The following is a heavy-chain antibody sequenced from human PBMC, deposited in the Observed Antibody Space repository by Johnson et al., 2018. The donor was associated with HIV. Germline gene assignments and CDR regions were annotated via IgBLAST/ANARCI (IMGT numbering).Heavy chain of an antibody. V-gene: IGHV3-23*04. J-gene: IGHJ3*02. CDR3: AKPPSMGADAFDI. CDR2: ISGSGGST. Sequence: EQLVESGGGLIQPGGSLRLSCAASGFTFSSYWMRWVRQAPGKGLEWVSAISGSGGSTYSEYSVKGRFTISRDNSKNTLFRQMDSLRPEYTAVYYCAKPPSMGADAFDIWGQGTMITVSS. CDR1: GFTFSSYW. D-gene: IGHD3-16*01.